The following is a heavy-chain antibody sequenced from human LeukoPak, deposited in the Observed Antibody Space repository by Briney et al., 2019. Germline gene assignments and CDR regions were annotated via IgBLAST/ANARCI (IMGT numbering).Heavy chain of an antibody. V-gene: IGHV3-20*01. D-gene: IGHD3-10*01. CDR1: GFTFAGYG. J-gene: IGHJ6*02. CDR3: ARVRGGRAYGMDV. CDR2: IVWNGGNA. Sequence: GGSLRLSCAASGFTFAGYGMSWVRQAPGKGLEWVSAIVWNGGNAGYADSVKGRFTISRDNAKNSLYLHLNSLRAEDTALYHCARVRGGRAYGMDVWGQGTTVTVSS.